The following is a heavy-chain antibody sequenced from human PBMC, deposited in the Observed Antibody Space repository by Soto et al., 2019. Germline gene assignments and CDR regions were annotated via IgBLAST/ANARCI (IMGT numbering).Heavy chain of an antibody. J-gene: IGHJ5*02. Sequence: TSETLSLTCAVSGGSISSYYWSWIRQPPGKGLEWIGYIYYSGSTNYNPSLKSRVTISVDTSKNQFSLKLSSVTAADTAVYYCASYTPSGGWFDPWGQGTLVTVS. D-gene: IGHD2-15*01. CDR2: IYYSGST. CDR1: GGSISSYY. V-gene: IGHV4-59*01. CDR3: ASYTPSGGWFDP.